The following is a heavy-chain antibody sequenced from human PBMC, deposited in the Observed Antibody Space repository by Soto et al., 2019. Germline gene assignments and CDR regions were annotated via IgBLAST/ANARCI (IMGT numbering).Heavy chain of an antibody. Sequence: SETLSLTCAVAGGSISSGGYSWSCIRQTPGKGLEWIGYIYHSGSTYYNPSLKSRVTISVDRSKNQFSLKLSSVTAADTAVYYCASTQYGGKSSGAFDLWGQGTMVTVSS. CDR2: IYHSGST. J-gene: IGHJ3*01. CDR1: GGSISSGGYS. V-gene: IGHV4-30-2*01. D-gene: IGHD2-15*01. CDR3: ASTQYGGKSSGAFDL.